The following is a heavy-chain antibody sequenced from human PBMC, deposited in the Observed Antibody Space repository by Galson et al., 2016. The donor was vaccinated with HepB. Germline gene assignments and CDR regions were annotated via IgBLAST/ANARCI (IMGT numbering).Heavy chain of an antibody. Sequence: SLRLSCAASGFTFSRFWMNWVRQAPGKGLEWVASIKEDGSKAFYAASVKGRFTISRDNVENSLSLQMNSLRAEDTAVFYCARYGDEAGWNFHQWGQGTLVTVSS. CDR1: GFTFSRFW. D-gene: IGHD6-19*01. V-gene: IGHV3-7*03. CDR2: IKEDGSKA. CDR3: ARYGDEAGWNFHQ. J-gene: IGHJ1*01.